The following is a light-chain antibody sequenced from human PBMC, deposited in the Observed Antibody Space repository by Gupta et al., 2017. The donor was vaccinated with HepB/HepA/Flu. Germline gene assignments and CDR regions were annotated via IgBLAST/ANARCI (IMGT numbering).Light chain of an antibody. V-gene: IGKV3-15*01. J-gene: IGKJ3*01. Sequence: EIVMTQSPATLSVSPGERATLSCRASQSVSSNLAWYQQKPGQAPRLLIYGASTRATGIPARFSGSGSGTEFTLTISSLQSEDFAVYYCQQYNNWPQVGPGTKVDIK. CDR1: QSVSSN. CDR2: GAS. CDR3: QQYNNWPQ.